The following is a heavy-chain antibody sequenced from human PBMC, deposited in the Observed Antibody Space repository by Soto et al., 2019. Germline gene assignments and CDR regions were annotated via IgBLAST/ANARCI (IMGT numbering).Heavy chain of an antibody. Sequence: GGSLRLSCAASGFTVSSNYMSWVRQAPGKGLEWVAVIWYDGSNYYYAASARGRFTISRDNAENSVYLEMDSLRAEDTALYYCARDVDADFRTDFDYWGRGTLVTVSS. V-gene: IGHV3-33*08. CDR1: GFTVSSNY. CDR3: ARDVDADFRTDFDY. CDR2: IWYDGSNY. J-gene: IGHJ4*02. D-gene: IGHD4-17*01.